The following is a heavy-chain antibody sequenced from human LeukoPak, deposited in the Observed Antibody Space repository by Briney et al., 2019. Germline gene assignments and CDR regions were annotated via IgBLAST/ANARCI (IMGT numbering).Heavy chain of an antibody. V-gene: IGHV1-69*01. Sequence: SVKVSCKASGGTFSSYAISWVRQAPGQGLEWMGGIIPIFGTANYAQKFQGRVTITADESTSTAYMELSSLRPEDTAVYYCARDAPHDSAIDYWGQGTLVTVSS. CDR2: IIPIFGTA. CDR3: ARDAPHDSAIDY. D-gene: IGHD2-15*01. CDR1: GGTFSSYA. J-gene: IGHJ4*02.